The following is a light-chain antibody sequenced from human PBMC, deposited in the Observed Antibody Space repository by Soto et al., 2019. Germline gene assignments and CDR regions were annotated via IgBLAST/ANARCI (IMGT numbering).Light chain of an antibody. J-gene: IGKJ2*01. V-gene: IGKV1-39*01. CDR2: AAS. Sequence: DIQMTQSPSSLSASVGDRVTITCRARQSISSYLNWYQQKPGKAPKLLIYAASSVQSGVPSRFSGSGSGTDFTLTISSRQPEDFATYYCQQSYSTPRTFGQGTKLEIK. CDR3: QQSYSTPRT. CDR1: QSISSY.